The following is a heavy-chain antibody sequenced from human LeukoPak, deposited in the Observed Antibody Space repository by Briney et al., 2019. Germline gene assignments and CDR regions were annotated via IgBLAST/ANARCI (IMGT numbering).Heavy chain of an antibody. J-gene: IGHJ4*02. D-gene: IGHD4-23*01. CDR1: GFTFSSYW. CDR2: MNIDGSEK. V-gene: IGHV3-7*03. CDR3: ARKVASTVGKPGFFDY. Sequence: GGSLRLSCAASGFTFSSYWMGWVRQAPGKRLEWVANMNIDGSEKYYADSAKGRFTISRDNARNSVYLQMNSLRSEDTAVYYCARKVASTVGKPGFFDYWGQGTLVTVSS.